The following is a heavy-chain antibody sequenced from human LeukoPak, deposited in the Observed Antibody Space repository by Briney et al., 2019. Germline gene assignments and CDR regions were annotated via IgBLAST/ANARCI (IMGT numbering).Heavy chain of an antibody. CDR3: AKEGPSSGWYFRPRGSRWFDP. D-gene: IGHD6-19*01. J-gene: IGHJ5*02. V-gene: IGHV3-30*18. CDR2: ISYDGSNK. CDR1: GFTFSSYG. Sequence: PGGSLRLSCAASGFTFSSYGMHWVRQAPGKGLEWVAVISYDGSNKYYADSVKGRFTISRDNSKNTLYLQMDSLRAEDTAVYYCAKEGPSSGWYFRPRGSRWFDPWGQGTLVTVSS.